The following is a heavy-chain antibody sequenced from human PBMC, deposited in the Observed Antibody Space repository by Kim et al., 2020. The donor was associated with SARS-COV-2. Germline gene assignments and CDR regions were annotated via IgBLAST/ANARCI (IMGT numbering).Heavy chain of an antibody. V-gene: IGHV3-21*01. D-gene: IGHD1-26*01. CDR3: AMTKWELVDY. CDR2: YI. J-gene: IGHJ4*02. Sequence: YIYYADSVKGRFTISRDNAKNSLYLQMNSLRAEDTAVYYCAMTKWELVDYWGQGTLVTVSS.